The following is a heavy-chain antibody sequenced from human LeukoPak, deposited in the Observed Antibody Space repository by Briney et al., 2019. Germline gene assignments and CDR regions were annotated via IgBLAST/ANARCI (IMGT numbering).Heavy chain of an antibody. V-gene: IGHV3-23*01. CDR2: ISDSGGNT. J-gene: IGHJ3*02. CDR1: GFTFNSYA. D-gene: IGHD1-1*01. CDR3: AKDLRNWNLPDAFDI. Sequence: HSGGSLRLSCAASGFTFNSYAMSWVRQALWERLQWVSGISDSGGNTYYADSVRGRFTISRDNSKNTLYLQMNSLRAEDTAVYYCAKDLRNWNLPDAFDIWGQGTMVTVSS.